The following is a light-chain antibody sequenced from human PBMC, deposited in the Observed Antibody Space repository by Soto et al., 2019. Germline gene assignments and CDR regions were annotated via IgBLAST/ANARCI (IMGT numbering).Light chain of an antibody. J-gene: IGKJ5*01. CDR1: QSISSY. CDR3: QQSYSNPIT. V-gene: IGKV1-39*01. CDR2: AES. Sequence: DIQMTQSPSSLSASVGDRVTITCRSSQSISSYLNWYQQKPGKAPKLLIYAESSLQSGVTSRLSGSGSGKDFTLTISSLQPEDFATYYCQQSYSNPITVGPGTRLDIK.